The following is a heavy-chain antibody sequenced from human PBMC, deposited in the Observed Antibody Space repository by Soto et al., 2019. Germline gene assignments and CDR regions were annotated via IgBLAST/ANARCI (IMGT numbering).Heavy chain of an antibody. D-gene: IGHD2-15*01. Sequence: PSETLSLTCTVSGGSISSYYWSWIRQPAGKGLEWIGRIYTSGSTNYNPSLKSRVTMSVDTSKNQFSLKLSSVTAADTAVYYCARDQGYCSGGSCYYYYGMDVWGQGTTVTVSS. J-gene: IGHJ6*02. CDR1: GGSISSYY. CDR3: ARDQGYCSGGSCYYYYGMDV. V-gene: IGHV4-4*07. CDR2: IYTSGST.